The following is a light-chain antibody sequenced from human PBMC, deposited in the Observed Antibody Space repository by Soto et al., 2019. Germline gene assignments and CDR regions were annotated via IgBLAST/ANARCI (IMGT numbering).Light chain of an antibody. V-gene: IGKV3-11*01. CDR1: QSVSSY. CDR2: DAS. CDR3: QQPAIT. Sequence: EIVLTQSPATLSLSPGERATLSCRASQSVSSYLAWYQQKPGQAPRLLIYDASNRATGIPARFSGSGSGTDFTITISSLEPEDFAVYYCQQPAITFGQGTRLEIK. J-gene: IGKJ5*01.